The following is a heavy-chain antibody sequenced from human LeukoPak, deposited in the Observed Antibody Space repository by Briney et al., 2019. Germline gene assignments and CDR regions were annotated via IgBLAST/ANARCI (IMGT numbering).Heavy chain of an antibody. V-gene: IGHV3-30-3*01. D-gene: IGHD2-21*01. CDR1: GFTFSSYA. Sequence: PGRSLRLSCAASGFTFSSYATHWVRQAPGKGLEWVAVISYDGSNKYYADSVKGRFTISRDNSKNTLYLQMNSLRAEDTAVYYCARDGVQGKGDLGTDMVVARDYYYYGMDVWGQGTTVTVSS. CDR3: ARDGVQGKGDLGTDMVVARDYYYYGMDV. CDR2: ISYDGSNK. J-gene: IGHJ6*02.